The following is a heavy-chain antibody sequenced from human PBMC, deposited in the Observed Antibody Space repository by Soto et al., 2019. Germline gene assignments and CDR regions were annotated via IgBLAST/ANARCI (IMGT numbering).Heavy chain of an antibody. CDR1: GYTLTELS. J-gene: IGHJ3*02. CDR2: FDPEDGET. CDR3: ATVVVAATLDAFDI. Sequence: SVKVSCKVSGYTLTELSMHWVRQAPGRGLEWMGGFDPEDGETIYAQKFQGRVTMTEDTSTDTAYMELSSLRSEDTAVYYCATVVVAATLDAFDIWGQGTMVTVSS. V-gene: IGHV1-24*01. D-gene: IGHD2-15*01.